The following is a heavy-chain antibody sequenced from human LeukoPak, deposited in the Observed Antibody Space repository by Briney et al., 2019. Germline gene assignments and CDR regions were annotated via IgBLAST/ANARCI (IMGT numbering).Heavy chain of an antibody. CDR3: ARELRTDIVVVPAAILAWFDP. V-gene: IGHV4-59*12. CDR1: GGSISSYY. D-gene: IGHD2-2*02. J-gene: IGHJ5*02. CDR2: IYYSGST. Sequence: SETLSLTCTVSGGSISSYYWSWIRQPPGKGLEWIGYIYYSGSTNYNPSLKSRVTISVDTSKNQFSLKLSSVTAADTAVYYCARELRTDIVVVPAAILAWFDPWGQGTLVTVSS.